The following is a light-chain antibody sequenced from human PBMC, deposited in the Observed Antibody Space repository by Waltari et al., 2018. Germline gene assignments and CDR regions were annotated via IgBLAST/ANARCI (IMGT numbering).Light chain of an antibody. CDR1: STDLGTYKL. J-gene: IGLJ1*01. CDR3: CSFAGSSTS. Sequence: QSALPQPASVSGSPGQSITISCSNTSTDLGTYKLVPWYQPRPGKAPKLVIYEVSERPSGVSNRFSGSKSGDTASLTISGLQAEDEADYYCCSFAGSSTSFGTGTTVTVL. CDR2: EVS. V-gene: IGLV2-23*02.